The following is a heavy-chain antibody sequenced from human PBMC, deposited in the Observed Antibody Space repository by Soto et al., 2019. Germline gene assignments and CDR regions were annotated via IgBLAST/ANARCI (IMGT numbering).Heavy chain of an antibody. CDR2: IYHSGRT. V-gene: IGHV4-30-2*01. D-gene: IGHD3-22*01. J-gene: IGHJ4*02. CDR1: GGSISSGGYS. CDR3: ARARGDYYDSSGYFFDY. Sequence: SETLSLTGAVSGGSISSGGYSWSWIRQPPGKGREWIGYIYHSGRTYYNPSLKSRVTISVDRSKNQFSLKLSSVTAADTAVYYCARARGDYYDSSGYFFDYWGQGTLVTVSS.